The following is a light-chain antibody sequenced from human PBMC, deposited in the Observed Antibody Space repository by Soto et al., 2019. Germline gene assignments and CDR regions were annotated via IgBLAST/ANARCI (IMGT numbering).Light chain of an antibody. CDR3: ST. CDR2: GAS. J-gene: IGKJ4*02. Sequence: TISVVALSLTQKERATLSFRASQTVNSRFLAWYQENPGQDPRLLIYGASSRATGVKDRFSGGGSGTDLTLTIRLFYPADVGVQYCSTF. V-gene: IGKV3-20*01. CDR1: QTVNSRF.